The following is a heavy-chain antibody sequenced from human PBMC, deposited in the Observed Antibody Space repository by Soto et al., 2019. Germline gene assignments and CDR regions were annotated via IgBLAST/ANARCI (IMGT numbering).Heavy chain of an antibody. V-gene: IGHV3-11*01. CDR3: ARDQNGCDHFWFAP. J-gene: IGHJ5*02. CDR1: GFTFSDYY. Sequence: LRLSCAASGFTFSDYYMSWIRQAPGKGLEWVSYISSSGSTIYYADSVKGRFTISRDNAKNSLYLQMNSLRAEDTAVYYCARDQNGCDHFWFAPWGQGTLVTVSS. D-gene: IGHD5-12*01. CDR2: ISSSGSTI.